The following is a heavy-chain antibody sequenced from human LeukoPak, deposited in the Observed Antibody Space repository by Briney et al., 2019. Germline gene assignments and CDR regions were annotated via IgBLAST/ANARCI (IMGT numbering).Heavy chain of an antibody. CDR1: GGSFSSHV. J-gene: IGHJ3*02. Sequence: ASVKVSCKASGGSFSSHVISWVRQAPGQGLEWMGIINPSGGSTTYAQKFQGRVTMTRDMSTSTVYMELSSLRSEDTAVYYCARAVITSPRSAFDIWGQGTMVTVSS. CDR2: INPSGGST. D-gene: IGHD4-23*01. CDR3: ARAVITSPRSAFDI. V-gene: IGHV1-46*01.